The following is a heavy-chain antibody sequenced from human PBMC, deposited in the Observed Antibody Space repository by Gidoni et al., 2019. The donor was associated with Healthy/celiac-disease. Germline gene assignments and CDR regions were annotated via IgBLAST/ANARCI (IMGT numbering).Heavy chain of an antibody. CDR3: AREELILTGYHGAFDI. J-gene: IGHJ3*02. D-gene: IGHD3-9*01. Sequence: QVQLVQSGAEVKKPGASVKVSCKASGYTFTSYYMHWVRQAPGQGLEWMGIINPSGGSTSYAQKFQGRVTMTRDTSTSTVYMELSSLRSEDTAVYYCAREELILTGYHGAFDIWGQGTMVTVSS. CDR1: GYTFTSYY. V-gene: IGHV1-46*01. CDR2: INPSGGST.